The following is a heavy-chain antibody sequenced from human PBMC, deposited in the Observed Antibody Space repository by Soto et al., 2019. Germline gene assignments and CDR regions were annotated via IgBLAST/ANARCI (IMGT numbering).Heavy chain of an antibody. D-gene: IGHD3-3*02. V-gene: IGHV3-23*01. CDR1: GFTFSSYA. CDR2: ISGSGGST. CDR3: ASRNKLADPDYYYGMDV. J-gene: IGHJ6*02. Sequence: PGGSLRLSCAASGFTFSSYAMSWVRQAPGKGLEWVSAISGSGGSTYYADSVKGRFTISRDNSKNTLYLQMNSLRAEDTAVYYCASRNKLADPDYYYGMDVWGQGTTVTVSS.